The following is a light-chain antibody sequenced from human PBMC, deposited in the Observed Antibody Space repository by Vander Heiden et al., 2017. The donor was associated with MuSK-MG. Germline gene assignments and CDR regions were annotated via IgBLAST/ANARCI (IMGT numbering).Light chain of an antibody. J-gene: IGKJ4*01. Sequence: DIVMTQSPDSLAVSLGEGATINCKSSQSLFYSSNNKNYLAWYQQKPGQPPKLVINWASTRESGVPDRFSGSGSGTDFTLTISSLQAEDVAVYYCHQVDNTPITFGGGTKVXIK. V-gene: IGKV4-1*01. CDR2: WAS. CDR1: QSLFYSSNNKNY. CDR3: HQVDNTPIT.